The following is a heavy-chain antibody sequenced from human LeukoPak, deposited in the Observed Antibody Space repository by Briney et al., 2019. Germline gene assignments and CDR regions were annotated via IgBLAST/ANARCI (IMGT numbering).Heavy chain of an antibody. J-gene: IGHJ4*02. V-gene: IGHV4-59*12. Sequence: SETLSLTCIVSGDSISSYYWSWIRQAPGKGLEWIGYIYYSGSTNYNPSLKSRVTMSVDTSKNQFSLKLSSVTAADTAVYYCAREIHGWGNYFDYWGQGTLVTVSS. D-gene: IGHD3-16*01. CDR1: GDSISSYY. CDR2: IYYSGST. CDR3: AREIHGWGNYFDY.